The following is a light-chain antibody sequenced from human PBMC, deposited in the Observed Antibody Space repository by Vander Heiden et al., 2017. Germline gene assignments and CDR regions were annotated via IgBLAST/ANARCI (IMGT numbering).Light chain of an antibody. CDR2: DAS. V-gene: IGKV3-15*01. Sequence: EIVMTQSLGIVSLSPGESATLSCRASQTVRSHLAWYQQKPGQAPRLLIYDASTWATGVPARFSGSGSGTDFTLTISSLQSEDFAVYYCQQYYNWWTFGQGTKVELK. J-gene: IGKJ1*01. CDR1: QTVRSH. CDR3: QQYYNWWT.